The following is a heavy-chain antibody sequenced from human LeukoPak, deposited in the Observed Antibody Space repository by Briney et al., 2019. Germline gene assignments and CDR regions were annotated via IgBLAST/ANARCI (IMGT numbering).Heavy chain of an antibody. V-gene: IGHV3-9*01. J-gene: IGHJ4*02. CDR2: ISWNSGSI. CDR3: AKDIIRYGSGSTWYDY. CDR1: GFTFDDYA. D-gene: IGHD3-10*01. Sequence: GGSLRLSCAASGFTFDDYAMHWVRQAPGKGLEWVSGISWNSGSIGYADSVKGRFTISRDNAKNSLYLQMNSLRAEDTALYYCAKDIIRYGSGSTWYDYWGQGTLVTVSS.